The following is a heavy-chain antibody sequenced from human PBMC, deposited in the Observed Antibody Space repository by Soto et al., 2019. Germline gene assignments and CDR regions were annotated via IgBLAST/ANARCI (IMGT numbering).Heavy chain of an antibody. Sequence: QVQLQESGPGLVKPSQTLSLSCSVSGDSIKSGGYYWIWVRQHPHRGLEWIGYIHDSGTTYYHPSLSSRITISADTSTNQFSLKLTSVTSADTAVYHCARGWGYYAQPDWFDPWGQGTLVTVSS. CDR3: ARGWGYYAQPDWFDP. CDR2: IHDSGTT. D-gene: IGHD3-3*01. CDR1: GDSIKSGGYY. J-gene: IGHJ5*02. V-gene: IGHV4-31*03.